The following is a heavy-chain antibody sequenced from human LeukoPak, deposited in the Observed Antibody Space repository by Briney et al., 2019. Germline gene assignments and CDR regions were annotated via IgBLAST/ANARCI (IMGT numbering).Heavy chain of an antibody. J-gene: IGHJ4*02. Sequence: GGSLRLSCAAYGFTFSSYWTSWVRQAPGKGLEWMANIKQDGSEKYYVDSVKGRFTISRDNAKNSLYLQMNSLRAEDTAVYYCAKMMSDSSGYADYWGLGTLVTVSS. V-gene: IGHV3-7*03. CDR1: GFTFSSYW. CDR3: AKMMSDSSGYADY. CDR2: IKQDGSEK. D-gene: IGHD3-22*01.